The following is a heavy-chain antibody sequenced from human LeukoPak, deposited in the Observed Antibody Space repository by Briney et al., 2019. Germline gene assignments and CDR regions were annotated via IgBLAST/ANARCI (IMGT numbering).Heavy chain of an antibody. CDR3: ARDVVVVVGASRSNFYFYMDV. V-gene: IGHV1-2*02. D-gene: IGHD2-15*01. CDR2: INPNNGAT. Sequence: GASVKVSCKASGYTFTCYYIRWVRQAPGQGLEWMGWINPNNGATNYAQKFQGRITMTRDTSITTAYMELSSLRSDDTAIYYCARDVVVVVGASRSNFYFYMDVWGKGTTVTVSS. CDR1: GYTFTCYY. J-gene: IGHJ6*03.